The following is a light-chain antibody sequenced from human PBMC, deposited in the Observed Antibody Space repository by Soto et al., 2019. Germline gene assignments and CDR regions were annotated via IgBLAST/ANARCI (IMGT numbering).Light chain of an antibody. J-gene: IGKJ2*01. Sequence: EIVMTQSPATLSVSPGERATLSCRASKSVSSNLAWYQQKPGQAPRLLIYGASTRATGIPARFSGSGSGTDFTLAISSLQSEDFAVYYCQQYNNWRYTFGQGTKLEIK. CDR3: QQYNNWRYT. CDR1: KSVSSN. V-gene: IGKV3-15*01. CDR2: GAS.